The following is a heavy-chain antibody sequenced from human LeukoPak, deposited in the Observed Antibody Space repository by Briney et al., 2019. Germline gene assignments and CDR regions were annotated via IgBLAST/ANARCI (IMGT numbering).Heavy chain of an antibody. CDR2: ISYDGSNK. CDR3: AKDEGNGVRGVIDY. D-gene: IGHD3-10*01. CDR1: GFTFSSYG. J-gene: IGHJ4*02. V-gene: IGHV3-30*18. Sequence: PGGSLRLSCAASGFTFSSYGMHWVRQAPGKGLEWVAVISYDGSNKNYADSVKGRFTISRDNSKNTLYLQMNSLRAEDTAVYYCAKDEGNGVRGVIDYWGQGTLVTVSS.